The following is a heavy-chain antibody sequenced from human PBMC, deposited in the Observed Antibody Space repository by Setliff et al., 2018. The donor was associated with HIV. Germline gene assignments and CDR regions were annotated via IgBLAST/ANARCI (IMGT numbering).Heavy chain of an antibody. D-gene: IGHD4-17*01. CDR2: INSGTGNT. J-gene: IGHJ2*01. Sequence: ASVKVSCKASGFIFTNYGIHWVRQAPGHSLEWMGFINSGTGNTIYSQKFQGRVTFSRDTSASTAYMELSSLRSEDTAVYYCASSVTDASYWYFIHWGRGSPVTVSS. CDR3: ASSVTDASYWYFIH. CDR1: GFIFTNYG. V-gene: IGHV1-3*01.